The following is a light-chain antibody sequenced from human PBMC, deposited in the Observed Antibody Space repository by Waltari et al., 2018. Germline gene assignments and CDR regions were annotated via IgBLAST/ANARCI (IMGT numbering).Light chain of an antibody. CDR3: SSYVANNNPV. CDR2: EGS. CDR1: SSDVGGYNF. J-gene: IGLJ2*01. V-gene: IGLV2-8*01. Sequence: QSALTQPPSASGSPGQSVTISCTGTSSDVGGYNFVSWYQHHPGKAPRLILYEGSERPAGGPDRFSGSKSGNTASLTVSGLQAEDEADYYCSSYVANNNPVFGGGTKLTVL.